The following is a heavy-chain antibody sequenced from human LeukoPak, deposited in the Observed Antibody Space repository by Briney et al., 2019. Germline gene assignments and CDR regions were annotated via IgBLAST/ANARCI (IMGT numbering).Heavy chain of an antibody. CDR2: IIPIFGTA. Sequence: ASAKVSCKASGGTFSSYAISWVRQAPGQGLEWMGGIIPIFGTANYAQKFQGRVTITADESTSTAYMELSSLRSEDTAVYYCARDLPNIVGVTRDAFDIWGQGAMVTVSS. V-gene: IGHV1-69*13. D-gene: IGHD1-26*01. CDR3: ARDLPNIVGVTRDAFDI. CDR1: GGTFSSYA. J-gene: IGHJ3*02.